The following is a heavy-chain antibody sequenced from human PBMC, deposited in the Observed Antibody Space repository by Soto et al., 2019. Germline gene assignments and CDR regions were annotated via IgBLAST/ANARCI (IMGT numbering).Heavy chain of an antibody. J-gene: IGHJ4*02. Sequence: QVQLQQWGAGLLKPSETLSLTCAVYGGSFSGYYWGWIRQPPGKGLEWIGEINHRGSTNYNPSLKSRVTIAVDTSKNQFSLKLSSVTAADTAVYYCARGRYSSGWYINYWGQGTLVTVSS. V-gene: IGHV4-34*01. CDR3: ARGRYSSGWYINY. D-gene: IGHD6-19*01. CDR2: INHRGST. CDR1: GGSFSGYY.